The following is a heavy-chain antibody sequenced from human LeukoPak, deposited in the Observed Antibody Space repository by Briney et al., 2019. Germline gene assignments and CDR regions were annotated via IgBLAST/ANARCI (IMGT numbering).Heavy chain of an antibody. Sequence: ASVKVSCKASGYTFTSYGISWVRQAPGQRLEWMGWISAYNGNTNYAQKLQGRVTMTTDTSTSTAYMELRSLRSDDTAVYYCARDSYYDFWSGYPIAPLDYWGQGTLVTVSS. CDR2: ISAYNGNT. CDR1: GYTFTSYG. V-gene: IGHV1-18*01. J-gene: IGHJ4*02. D-gene: IGHD3-3*01. CDR3: ARDSYYDFWSGYPIAPLDY.